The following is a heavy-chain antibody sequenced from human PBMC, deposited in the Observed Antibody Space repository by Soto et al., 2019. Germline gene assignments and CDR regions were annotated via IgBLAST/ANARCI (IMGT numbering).Heavy chain of an antibody. CDR2: IYYSGST. CDR1: GGSISSGGYY. CDR3: ATRRDGYNLGPYYYGMDV. Sequence: SETLSLTCTVSGGSISSGGYYWSWIRQHPGKGLEWIGYIYYSGSTYYNPSLKSRVTISVDTSKNQFSLKLSSATAADTAVYYCATRRDGYNLGPYYYGMDVWGQGTTVTVSS. V-gene: IGHV4-31*03. J-gene: IGHJ6*02. D-gene: IGHD5-12*01.